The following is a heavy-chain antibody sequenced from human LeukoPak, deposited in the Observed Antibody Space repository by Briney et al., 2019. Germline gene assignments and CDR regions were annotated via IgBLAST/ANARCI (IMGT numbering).Heavy chain of an antibody. CDR1: GYTFTSYY. D-gene: IGHD2-2*02. CDR3: ARALGYCSSTSCYTGGY. J-gene: IGHJ4*02. CDR2: INPSGGST. V-gene: IGHV1-46*01. Sequence: ASVKVSCKASGYTFTSYYMHWVRQAPGQGLEWMGIINPSGGSTSYAQKFQGRVTMTRDTSTSTVYMELSSLRSEDTAVYYCARALGYCSSTSCYTGGYWGQGTLVTVSS.